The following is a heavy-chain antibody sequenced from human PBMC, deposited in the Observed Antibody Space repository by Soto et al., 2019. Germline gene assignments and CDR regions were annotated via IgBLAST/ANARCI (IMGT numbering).Heavy chain of an antibody. V-gene: IGHV1-69*12. CDR1: GGTFSSYA. J-gene: IGHJ6*02. CDR2: IIPIFGTA. Sequence: QVQLVQSGAEVKKPGSSVKVSCKASGGTFSSYAISWVRQAPGQGLEWMGGIIPIFGTANYAQKFQGRVTITADEXXGXAXXELSSLRSEDTAVYYCARGRRSRGWSHYYYYGMAVWGQGTTVTVSS. D-gene: IGHD6-19*01. CDR3: ARGRRSRGWSHYYYYGMAV.